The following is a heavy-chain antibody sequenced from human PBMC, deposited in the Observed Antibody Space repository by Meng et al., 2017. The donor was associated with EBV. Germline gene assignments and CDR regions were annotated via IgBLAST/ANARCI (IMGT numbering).Heavy chain of an antibody. CDR2: IIPIFGTA. V-gene: IGHV1-69*06. J-gene: IGHJ5*02. Sequence: QVQVGQSGAGVKKPGATVKVSCTASGGTFSSYAISRVGQAPGEGLEWMGGIIPIFGTANYAQKFQGRVTITADKSTSTAYMELSSLRSEDTAVYYCARDRWEPKGKGGFNPWGQGTLVTVSS. D-gene: IGHD1-26*01. CDR1: GGTFSSYA. CDR3: ARDRWEPKGKGGFNP.